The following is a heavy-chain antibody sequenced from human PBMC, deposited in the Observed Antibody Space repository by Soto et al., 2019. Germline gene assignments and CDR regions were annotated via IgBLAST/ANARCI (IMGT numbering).Heavy chain of an antibody. CDR2: IDPSDSYT. D-gene: IGHD6-19*01. Sequence: GESLKISCKGSGYSFTSYWISWVRQMPGKGLEWMGRIDPSDSYTNYSPSFQGHVTISADKSISTAYLQWSSLKASDTAMYYCARYSSGWRVYYYGMDVWGQGTTVTVSS. CDR1: GYSFTSYW. CDR3: ARYSSGWRVYYYGMDV. J-gene: IGHJ6*02. V-gene: IGHV5-10-1*01.